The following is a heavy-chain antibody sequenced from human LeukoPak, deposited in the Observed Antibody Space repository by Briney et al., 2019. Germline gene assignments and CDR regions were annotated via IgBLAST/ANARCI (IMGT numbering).Heavy chain of an antibody. CDR3: ARSPSGSYAYSDY. V-gene: IGHV4-39*01. Sequence: SETLSLTCTVSGGSISSSSYYWGWIRQPPGKGLEWIGSIYYSGSTYYNPSLKSRVTISVDTSKNQFSLKLSSVTAADTAVYYCARSPSGSYAYSDYWGQGTLVTVSS. D-gene: IGHD1-26*01. J-gene: IGHJ4*02. CDR1: GGSISSSSYY. CDR2: IYYSGST.